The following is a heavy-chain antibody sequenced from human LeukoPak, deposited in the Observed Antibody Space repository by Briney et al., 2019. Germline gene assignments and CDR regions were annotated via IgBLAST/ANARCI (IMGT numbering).Heavy chain of an antibody. CDR2: IYYSGST. Sequence: PSETLSLTCTVSGGSISSCYWSWIRQPPGKGLEWIGYIYYSGSTNYNPSLKSRVTISVDTSKNQFSLKLSSVTAADTAVYYCARGDDFWSGYYTYYYFDYWGQGTLVTVSS. CDR1: GGSISSCY. V-gene: IGHV4-59*01. D-gene: IGHD3-3*01. CDR3: ARGDDFWSGYYTYYYFDY. J-gene: IGHJ4*02.